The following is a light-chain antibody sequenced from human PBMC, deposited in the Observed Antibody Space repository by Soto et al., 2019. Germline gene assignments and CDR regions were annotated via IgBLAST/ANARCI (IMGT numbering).Light chain of an antibody. J-gene: IGKJ1*01. Sequence: EIVMTQSPATLSVSPGERAPSSSRAIKSFCSNLACYKQNPGQAPRLHISGAATCATGIPASFSGSGSGTELTLTISSLQYEDFAVYYCQQYDNWPPWTFAQGTKVEIK. CDR2: GAA. V-gene: IGKV3-15*01. CDR3: QQYDNWPPWT. CDR1: KSFCSN.